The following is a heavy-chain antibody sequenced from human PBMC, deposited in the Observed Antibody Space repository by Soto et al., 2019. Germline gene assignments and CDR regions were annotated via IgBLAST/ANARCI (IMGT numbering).Heavy chain of an antibody. CDR3: ATRSGDYVGWFDP. D-gene: IGHD4-17*01. Sequence: QLQLRESGPGLVQPSEPLSLTCTVSGGSIIVSGFHWACIRQPPGKGLAWIGSIYFSGPANYSPSLKSRLAIAVDTSNSQSSRRLSSVTAADTAVYYCATRSGDYVGWFDPWGQGTRVTVSS. CDR1: GGSIIVSGFH. J-gene: IGHJ5*02. V-gene: IGHV4-39*01. CDR2: IYFSGPA.